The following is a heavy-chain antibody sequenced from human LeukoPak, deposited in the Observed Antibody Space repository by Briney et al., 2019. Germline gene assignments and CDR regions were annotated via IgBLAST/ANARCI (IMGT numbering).Heavy chain of an antibody. J-gene: IGHJ5*02. D-gene: IGHD2-8*01. CDR3: ARLYDWFDP. Sequence: SETLSLTCSVSGGSIISHYWSWIRQPPGKGLEWIGYIYYSGGTNYNPSLKSRVTISVDTSKNQFSLKLSSVTAADTAVYYCARLYDWFDPWGQGTLVTVSS. V-gene: IGHV4-59*11. CDR2: IYYSGGT. CDR1: GGSIISHY.